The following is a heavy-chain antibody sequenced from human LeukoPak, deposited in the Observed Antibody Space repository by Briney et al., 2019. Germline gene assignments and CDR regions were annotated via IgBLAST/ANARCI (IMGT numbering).Heavy chain of an antibody. V-gene: IGHV1-8*01. CDR3: ARVVPAGYYYYGMDV. CDR1: GYTFTSYD. D-gene: IGHD2-2*01. J-gene: IGHJ6*02. Sequence: ASVKVSCKASGYTFTSYDINWVRQASGQGLEWMGWMNPNSGNTGYAQKFQGRVTMTRNTSISTAYMELSSLGSEDTAVYYCARVVPAGYYYYGMDVWGQGTTVTVSS. CDR2: MNPNSGNT.